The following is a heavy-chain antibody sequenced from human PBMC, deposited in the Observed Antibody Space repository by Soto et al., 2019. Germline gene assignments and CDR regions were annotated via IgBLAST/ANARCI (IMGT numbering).Heavy chain of an antibody. D-gene: IGHD3-10*01. CDR1: GGSFSGYY. CDR3: ARARGGVQH. V-gene: IGHV4-34*01. CDR2: LNDSGGT. J-gene: IGHJ1*01. Sequence: QVQLQQWGAGLLKPSETLSLTCAVYGGSFSGYYWSWILQPPGKGLAWIGELNDSGGTNYNASLKSRVSISGDTSKNQFSLKLNFVTAADTAVYYCARARGGVQHWGQGTLVTVSS.